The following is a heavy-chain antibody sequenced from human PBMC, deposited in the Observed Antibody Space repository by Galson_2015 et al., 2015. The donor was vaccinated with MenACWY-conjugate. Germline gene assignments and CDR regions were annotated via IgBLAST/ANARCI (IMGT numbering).Heavy chain of an antibody. Sequence: SLRLSCAASGFTFSNYAMSWVRQAPGKGLEWVSTISDSGDTTYFADSARGRFTVSRDNSKNTLYLQINSLRAEDTAVFYCAKGFYRGPVGNAFDIGGQGTMVTVSS. CDR3: AKGFYRGPVGNAFDI. CDR2: ISDSGDTT. J-gene: IGHJ3*02. CDR1: GFTFSNYA. V-gene: IGHV3-23*01. D-gene: IGHD6-13*01.